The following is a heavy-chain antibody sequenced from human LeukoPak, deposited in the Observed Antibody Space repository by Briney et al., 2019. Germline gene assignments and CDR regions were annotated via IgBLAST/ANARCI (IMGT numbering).Heavy chain of an antibody. CDR3: ARGNYYDSSGYYGL. V-gene: IGHV4-61*02. Sequence: PSETLSLTCTVSGGSISSGSYYWSWIRQPAGKGLEWIGRIYTSGSTNYNPSLKSRVTISVDTSKNQFSLQLSSVTAADTAVYYCARGNYYDSSGYYGLWGQGTLVTVSS. D-gene: IGHD3-22*01. CDR2: IYTSGST. CDR1: GGSISSGSYY. J-gene: IGHJ4*02.